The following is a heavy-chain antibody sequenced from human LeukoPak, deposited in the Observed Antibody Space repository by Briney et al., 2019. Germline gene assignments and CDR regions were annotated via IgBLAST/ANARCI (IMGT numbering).Heavy chain of an antibody. CDR2: IIPIFGTA. D-gene: IGHD6-19*01. Sequence: ASVKVSCKASGGTFSSYAISWVRQAPGQGLEWMGGIIPIFGTANYAQKFQGRVTITADESTSTAYMELSSLRSEDTAVYYCAREAGYSSGWFDYWGQGTLVTVSS. CDR3: AREAGYSSGWFDY. V-gene: IGHV1-69*13. CDR1: GGTFSSYA. J-gene: IGHJ4*02.